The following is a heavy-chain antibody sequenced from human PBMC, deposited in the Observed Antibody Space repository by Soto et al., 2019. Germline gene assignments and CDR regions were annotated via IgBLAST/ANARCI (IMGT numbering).Heavy chain of an antibody. D-gene: IGHD6-13*01. V-gene: IGHV1-69*13. J-gene: IGHJ4*02. Sequence: ASVKVSCKVSGGTFNSYAISRLRQAPGQGLEWMGGIIPIFGTANYAQKFQGRVTFTADESTSTAYMELSSLRSEDTAMYYCARDRYSSSWYYFDYWGQGTLVTVSS. CDR2: IIPIFGTA. CDR3: ARDRYSSSWYYFDY. CDR1: GGTFNSYA.